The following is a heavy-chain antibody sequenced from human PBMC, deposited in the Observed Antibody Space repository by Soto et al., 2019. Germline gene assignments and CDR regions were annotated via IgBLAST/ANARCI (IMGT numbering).Heavy chain of an antibody. CDR1: GFTFSSDS. V-gene: IGHV3-21*01. D-gene: IGHD3-16*01. CDR3: ARHRFEVWGVGGFLEN. Sequence: PGGPLRPSCAASGFTFSSDSMNWVRQAPGKGLEWVSSISSSSSYIYYAESVKGRFTISRDNAKNSLYLQMNSLRAEDTAVYYCARHRFEVWGVGGFLENWGQGTLVTVSA. CDR2: ISSSSSYI. J-gene: IGHJ4*02.